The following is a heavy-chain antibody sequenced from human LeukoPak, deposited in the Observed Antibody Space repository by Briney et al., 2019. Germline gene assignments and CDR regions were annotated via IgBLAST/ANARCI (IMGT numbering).Heavy chain of an antibody. J-gene: IGHJ5*02. V-gene: IGHV4-61*02. D-gene: IGHD3-3*01. CDR2: IYTSGST. CDR3: ARERRFWSGYNWFDP. Sequence: SQTLSLTCTVSGGSVSSGSYYWSWIRQPAGKGLEWIGRIYTSGSTNYNPSLKSRVTISVDTSKNQFSLKLSSVTAADTAVYYCARERRFWSGYNWFDPWGQGTLVTVSS. CDR1: GGSVSSGSYY.